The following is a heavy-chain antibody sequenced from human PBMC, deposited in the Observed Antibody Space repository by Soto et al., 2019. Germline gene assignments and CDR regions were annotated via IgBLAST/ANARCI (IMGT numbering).Heavy chain of an antibody. Sequence: GASVKVSCKVSGYTLTELSMHWVRQAPGQGLEWMGWISANRGETKYAQKFQGRVTVTTDTFTSTVYMELRSLRSDDTAVYYCARGTYCDYWGQGTLVTVSS. CDR2: ISANRGET. CDR1: GYTLTELS. V-gene: IGHV1-18*01. CDR3: ARGTYCDY. J-gene: IGHJ4*02.